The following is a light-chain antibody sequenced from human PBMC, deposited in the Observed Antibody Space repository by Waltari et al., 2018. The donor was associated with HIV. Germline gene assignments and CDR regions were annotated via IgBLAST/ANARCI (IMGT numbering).Light chain of an antibody. CDR1: QRISSW. CDR3: QQYHSYPLT. Sequence: IHMTQSPSTLSASVGDRVPIPCRASQRISSWLAWYQQKQGKAPKLLIYQASSLESGVASRCSGSGSGTEVTLTNSSLQPDDFATDYCQQYHSYPLTFGGGTKVEIK. CDR2: QAS. J-gene: IGKJ4*01. V-gene: IGKV1-5*03.